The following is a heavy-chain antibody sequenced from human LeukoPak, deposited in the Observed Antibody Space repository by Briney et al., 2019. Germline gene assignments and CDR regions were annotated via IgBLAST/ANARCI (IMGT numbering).Heavy chain of an antibody. CDR3: ARIAYGSGGEGE. D-gene: IGHD3-10*01. CDR1: GFTVSSNY. V-gene: IGHV3-66*01. Sequence: HPGGSLRLSCAASGFTVSSNYMSWVRQAPGKGLEWVSVIYSGGSTYYADSVKGRFTISRDNSKNTLYLQMNSLRAEDTAVYYCARIAYGSGGEGEWGQGTLVTVSS. CDR2: IYSGGST. J-gene: IGHJ4*02.